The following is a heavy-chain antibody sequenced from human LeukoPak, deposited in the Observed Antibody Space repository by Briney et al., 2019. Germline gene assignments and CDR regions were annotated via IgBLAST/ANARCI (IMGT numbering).Heavy chain of an antibody. CDR2: INPSGGST. Sequence: ASVKVSCKXSGYTFNSNYMHWVRQAPRQGLEWMGIINPSGGSTSHAQKFQGRVTMTRDTSTSTVYMELSSLRSEDTAVYYCARAGDTAMVIEYWGQGTLVTISS. V-gene: IGHV1-46*02. J-gene: IGHJ4*02. CDR3: ARAGDTAMVIEY. CDR1: GYTFNSNY. D-gene: IGHD5-18*01.